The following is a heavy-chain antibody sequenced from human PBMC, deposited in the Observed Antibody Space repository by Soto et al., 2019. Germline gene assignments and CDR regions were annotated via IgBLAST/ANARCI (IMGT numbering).Heavy chain of an antibody. Sequence: EVQLLESGGGLIQPGGSLRLSCAASGFTFSNYAMSWVRQAPGKGLEWVSAIGGSDGNTFYTDSVKGRFTISRDNSKNTLYMQMNSLRAEDTAVYYCARDKDRPCFDNWGQGTLVTVSS. CDR2: IGGSDGNT. J-gene: IGHJ4*02. CDR1: GFTFSNYA. V-gene: IGHV3-23*01. CDR3: ARDKDRPCFDN.